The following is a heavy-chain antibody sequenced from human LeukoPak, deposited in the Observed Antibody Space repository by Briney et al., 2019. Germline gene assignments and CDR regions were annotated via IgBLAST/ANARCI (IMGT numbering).Heavy chain of an antibody. V-gene: IGHV3-15*01. CDR2: IRSRIHGGTT. CDR1: TFTLSNAW. CDR3: FTDLAG. Sequence: GGSPRLSCTASTFTLSNAWMHWVRQAPGKGLEWVGRIRSRIHGGTTDYAAPVKDRFTISRDDSTNALFLLMSSLKTEDTAVYYCFTDLAGWGQGTLVTVSS. J-gene: IGHJ4*02.